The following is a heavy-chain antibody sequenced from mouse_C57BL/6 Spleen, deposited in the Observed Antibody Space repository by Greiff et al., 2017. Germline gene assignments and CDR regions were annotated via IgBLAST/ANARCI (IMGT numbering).Heavy chain of an antibody. CDR3: ARLDYGSSLYWYFDV. J-gene: IGHJ1*03. Sequence: QVQLQQPGAELVKPGASVKLSCKASGYTFTSYWMHWVKQRPGQGLEWIGMIHPNSGSTNYNEKFKSKATLTVDKSSSTAYMQLSSLTSADSAVYYCARLDYGSSLYWYFDVWGTGTTVTVSS. D-gene: IGHD1-1*01. CDR2: IHPNSGST. CDR1: GYTFTSYW. V-gene: IGHV1-64*01.